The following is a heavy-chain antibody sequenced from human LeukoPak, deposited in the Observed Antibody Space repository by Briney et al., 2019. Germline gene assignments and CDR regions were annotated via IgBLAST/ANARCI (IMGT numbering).Heavy chain of an antibody. CDR3: ARVPHSSSSGWFDP. CDR2: ISAYNGNT. J-gene: IGHJ5*02. Sequence: ASVKVSCKASGYTFTSYGISWVRQAPGQGLEWMGWISAYNGNTNYAQKLQGRVTMTTDTSTSTAYMELRSLRSDDTAVYYCARVPHSSSSGWFDPSGQGTLVTVSS. CDR1: GYTFTSYG. D-gene: IGHD6-6*01. V-gene: IGHV1-18*01.